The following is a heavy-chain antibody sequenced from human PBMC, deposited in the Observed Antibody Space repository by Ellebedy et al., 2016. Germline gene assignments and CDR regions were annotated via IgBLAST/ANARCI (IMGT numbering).Heavy chain of an antibody. Sequence: GESLKISCAASGFTFSTYSMNWVRQAPGKGLEWVSYLSSSSSTIYYADSVKGRFTISRDNAKNSLYLQMNSLRAEDTAVYYCAREKVVPAAPNDKAYHYYGMDVWGQGTTVTVSS. V-gene: IGHV3-48*01. D-gene: IGHD2-2*01. CDR2: LSSSSSTI. CDR1: GFTFSTYS. CDR3: AREKVVPAAPNDKAYHYYGMDV. J-gene: IGHJ6*02.